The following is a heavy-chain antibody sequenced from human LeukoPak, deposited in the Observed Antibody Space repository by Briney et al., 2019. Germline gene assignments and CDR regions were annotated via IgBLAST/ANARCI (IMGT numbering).Heavy chain of an antibody. D-gene: IGHD3-10*01. CDR3: ARAISGHFTMVRGVLVQGIYFDS. CDR1: GGTFSSYA. V-gene: IGHV1-69*05. J-gene: IGHJ4*02. CDR2: IIPIFGTA. Sequence: GASVKVSCKASGGTFSSYAISWVRQAPGQGLEWMGGIIPIFGTANYAQKFQGRVSMTRDTSTSTAYMDLKSLRSDDTAVYYCARAISGHFTMVRGVLVQGIYFDSWGQGTLVTVSS.